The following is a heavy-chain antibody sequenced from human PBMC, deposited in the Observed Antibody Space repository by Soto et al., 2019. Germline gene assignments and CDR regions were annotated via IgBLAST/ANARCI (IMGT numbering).Heavy chain of an antibody. J-gene: IGHJ4*02. CDR3: ARSTPPGNTGYFDY. V-gene: IGHV3-30-3*01. D-gene: IGHD1-7*01. CDR2: ISYDGSNK. CDR1: GFTFSSYA. Sequence: GGSLRLSCAASGFTFSSYAMHWVRQAPGKGLEWVAVISYDGSNKYYADSVKGRFTISRDNSKNTLYLQMNSLRAEDTAVYYCARSTPPGNTGYFDYWGQGTLVTVSS.